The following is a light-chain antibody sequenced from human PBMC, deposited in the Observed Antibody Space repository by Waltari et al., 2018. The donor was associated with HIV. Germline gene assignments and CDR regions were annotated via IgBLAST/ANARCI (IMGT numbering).Light chain of an antibody. CDR2: GNS. CDR3: QSYDSSLSVWV. J-gene: IGLJ3*02. Sequence: QSVLTQPPSVSGAPGQRVTISCTGRSSNIGAASDVQWYQQLPGTAPKLLIYGNSKRPSGVPDRFSGSKSGTSASLAITGLQAEDEADYYCQSYDSSLSVWVFGGGTKLTVL. V-gene: IGLV1-40*01. CDR1: SSNIGAASD.